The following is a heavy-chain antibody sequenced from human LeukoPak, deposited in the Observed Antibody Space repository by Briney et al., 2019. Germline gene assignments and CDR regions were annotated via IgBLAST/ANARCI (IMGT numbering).Heavy chain of an antibody. CDR2: ISGSGGST. D-gene: IGHD3-3*01. CDR1: GFTFSSYA. CDR3: AKRHYDFWSGYQNQMYYFDY. V-gene: IGHV3-23*01. J-gene: IGHJ4*02. Sequence: GGSLRLSCAASGFTFSSYAMNWVRQAPGKGLEWVSAISGSGGSTYYADSVKGRFTISRDSSKNTLYLQMNSLRAEDTAVYYCAKRHYDFWSGYQNQMYYFDYWGQGTLVTVSS.